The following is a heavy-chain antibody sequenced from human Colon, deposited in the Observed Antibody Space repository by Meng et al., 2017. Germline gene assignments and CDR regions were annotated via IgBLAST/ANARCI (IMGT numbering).Heavy chain of an antibody. CDR1: GGSISSGDYY. V-gene: IGHV4-30-4*01. CDR2: IYYSGST. CDR3: ARDRKHYGERGWFDP. Sequence: QVPLQQPGPGLVPPSHTLSPTCTVSGGSISSGDYYWSWIRQPPGKGLEWIGYIYYSGSTYSNASLKSRVTISIDRSKNQFSLKLSSVTAADTAVYYCARDRKHYGERGWFDPWGQGTLVTVSS. D-gene: IGHD4-17*01. J-gene: IGHJ5*02.